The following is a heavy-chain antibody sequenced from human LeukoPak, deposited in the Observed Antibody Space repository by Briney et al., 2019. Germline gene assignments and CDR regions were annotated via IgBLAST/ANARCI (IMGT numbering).Heavy chain of an antibody. J-gene: IGHJ4*02. CDR2: ISAYNGNT. CDR3: ARALPLYSGSSNFDY. V-gene: IGHV1-18*01. D-gene: IGHD1-26*01. Sequence: ASVTVSCKASGGTFSSYGISWVRQAPGQGLEWMGWISAYNGNTNYAQKLQGRVTMTTDTSTSTAYMELRSLRSDDTAVYYCARALPLYSGSSNFDYWGQGTLVTVSS. CDR1: GGTFSSYG.